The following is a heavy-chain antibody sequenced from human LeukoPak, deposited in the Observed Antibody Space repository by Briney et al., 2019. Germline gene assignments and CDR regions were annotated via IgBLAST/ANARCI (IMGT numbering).Heavy chain of an antibody. Sequence: ASETLSLTCTVSGYSISSGYYWGWIRQPPGKGLEWIGSIYYSGSTYYNPSLKSRVTISVDTSRNQFSLRLNSVTAADTALYYCVRDTRYDMDVWGKGTTVTVSS. V-gene: IGHV4-38-2*02. J-gene: IGHJ6*03. CDR3: VRDTRYDMDV. CDR2: IYYSGST. CDR1: GYSISSGYY.